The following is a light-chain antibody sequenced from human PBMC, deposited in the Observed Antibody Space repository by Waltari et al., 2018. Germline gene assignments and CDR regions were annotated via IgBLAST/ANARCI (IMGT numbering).Light chain of an antibody. V-gene: IGKV4-1*01. J-gene: IGKJ1*01. CDR1: QSLLYSPSNKNY. Sequence: DIVMTQSPDSLAVSLGERASINCKSSQSLLYSPSNKNYLAWYQQNPGQPPKVLIYWASTRESGVPDRFSCSGSGTDFTLTISSLQAEDVAIYYCHQYYSTPRTFGQGTKVEIK. CDR2: WAS. CDR3: HQYYSTPRT.